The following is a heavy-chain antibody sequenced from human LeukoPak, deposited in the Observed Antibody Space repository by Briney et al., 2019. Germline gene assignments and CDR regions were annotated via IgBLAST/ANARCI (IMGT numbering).Heavy chain of an antibody. Sequence: GESLKFSCKGSGYSFTSYWIGWVRQMPGKGLEWMGIIYPGDSDTRYSPSFQGQVTISADKSISTAYLQWSSLKASDTAMYYCARRTFGGVIVYYFDYWGQGTLVTVSS. CDR3: ARRTFGGVIVYYFDY. D-gene: IGHD3-16*02. CDR2: IYPGDSDT. J-gene: IGHJ4*02. V-gene: IGHV5-51*01. CDR1: GYSFTSYW.